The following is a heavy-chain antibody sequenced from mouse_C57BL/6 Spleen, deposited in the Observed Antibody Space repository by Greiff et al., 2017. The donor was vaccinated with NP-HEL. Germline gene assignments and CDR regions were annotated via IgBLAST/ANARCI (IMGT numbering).Heavy chain of an antibody. J-gene: IGHJ2*01. V-gene: IGHV1-52*01. CDR1: GYTFTSYW. D-gene: IGHD1-1*01. Sequence: VQLQQPGAELVRPGSSVKLSCKASGYTFTSYWMHWVKQRPIQGLEWIGNIDPSDSETHYNQKFKDKATLTVDKSSSTAYMQLSSLTSDDSAVYYCARSPYVSEAHYFDYWGQGTTLTVSS. CDR3: ARSPYVSEAHYFDY. CDR2: IDPSDSET.